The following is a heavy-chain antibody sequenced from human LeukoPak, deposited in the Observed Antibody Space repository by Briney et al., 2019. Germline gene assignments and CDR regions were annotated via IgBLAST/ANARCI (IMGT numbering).Heavy chain of an antibody. CDR1: GFIFSNAW. CDR3: TTDSWGYYDSSGYS. J-gene: IGHJ4*02. V-gene: IGHV3-15*01. CDR2: IKSKADGGTT. Sequence: GGSLRLSCAASGFIFSNAWMIWVRQAPGKGLEWVGRIKSKADGGTTDYAAPVKGRFIISRDDSKDTLYLQMNSLKTEDTAVYCCTTDSWGYYDSSGYSWGQGTLVTVSS. D-gene: IGHD3-22*01.